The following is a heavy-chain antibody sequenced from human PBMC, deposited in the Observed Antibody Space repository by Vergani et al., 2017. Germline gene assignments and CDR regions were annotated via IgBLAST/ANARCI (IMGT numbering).Heavy chain of an antibody. CDR2: IRGIGGST. CDR1: GFTFSSYA. J-gene: IGHJ4*02. V-gene: IGHV3-23*01. D-gene: IGHD3-16*01. Sequence: EVQLLESGGGLVQPGGSLRLSCAASGFTFSSYAMSWVRQAPGKGLEWVTVIRGIGGSTYYADSVKGRFTISRDNSKNTLYLQMNSLRAADTAVYDCAKDPAYSPKNYFAYWGQGTLVTVSS. CDR3: AKDPAYSPKNYFAY.